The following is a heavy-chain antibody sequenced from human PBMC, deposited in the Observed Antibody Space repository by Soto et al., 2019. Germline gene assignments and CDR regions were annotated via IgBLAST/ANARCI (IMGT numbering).Heavy chain of an antibody. V-gene: IGHV4-4*02. D-gene: IGHD3-22*01. Sequence: PSETLSLTCAVSGGSISSSNWWSWVRQPPGKGLEWIGEIYHGGSTNYNPSLKSRVTISVDKSKNQFSLKLSSVTAADTAVYYCARASMDYDSSGYYYGHFDYWGQGTLVT. CDR2: IYHGGST. CDR3: ARASMDYDSSGYYYGHFDY. CDR1: GGSISSSNW. J-gene: IGHJ4*02.